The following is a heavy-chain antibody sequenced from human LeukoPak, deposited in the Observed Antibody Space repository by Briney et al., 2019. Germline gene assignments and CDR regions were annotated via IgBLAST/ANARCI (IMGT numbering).Heavy chain of an antibody. CDR2: FGPEDGET. J-gene: IGHJ4*02. CDR1: GYTLTELS. D-gene: IGHD2-2*02. V-gene: IGHV1-24*01. CDR3: ASGYCSSTSCYIVWAFDY. Sequence: ASVKVSCKVSGYTLTELSMHWVRQAPGKGLEWMGGFGPEDGETIYAQKFQGRVTMTEDTSTDTAYMELSSLRSEDTAVYYCASGYCSSTSCYIVWAFDYWGQGTLVTVSS.